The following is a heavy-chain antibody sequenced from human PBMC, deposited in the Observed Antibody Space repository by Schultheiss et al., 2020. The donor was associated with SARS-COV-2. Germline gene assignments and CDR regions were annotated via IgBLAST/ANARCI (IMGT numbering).Heavy chain of an antibody. CDR3: VKAEGEWLLNAFDI. CDR2: ISSNGGST. CDR1: RFTFSSYA. V-gene: IGHV3-64D*06. D-gene: IGHD3-3*01. Sequence: GGSLRLSCSASRFTFSSYAMHWVRQAPGKGLEYVSAISSNGGSTYYADSVKGRFTISRDNSKNTLYLQMSSLRAEDTAVYYCVKAEGEWLLNAFDILGQGTMVTVSS. J-gene: IGHJ3*02.